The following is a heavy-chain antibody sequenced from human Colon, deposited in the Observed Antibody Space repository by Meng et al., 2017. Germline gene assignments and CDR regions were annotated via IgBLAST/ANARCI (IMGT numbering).Heavy chain of an antibody. J-gene: IGHJ4*02. CDR2: HLYGGAT. CDR1: GASISSTTNQ. D-gene: IGHD6-13*01. Sequence: QLQLQESGPGLVKPSETLSLTCTVSGASISSTTNQWGWIRQSPGKGLEWIASHLYGGATHHNPSLKGRVTISVDTSKNTLYLQMNSLRAEDTAVYYCARDRSIAAAGIDYWGQGTLVTVSS. V-gene: IGHV4-39*07. CDR3: ARDRSIAAAGIDY.